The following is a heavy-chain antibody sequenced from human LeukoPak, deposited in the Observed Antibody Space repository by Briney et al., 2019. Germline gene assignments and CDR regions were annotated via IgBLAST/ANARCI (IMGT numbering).Heavy chain of an antibody. J-gene: IGHJ4*02. CDR1: GGTFSSYA. CDR2: IIPSFGTA. V-gene: IGHV1-69*05. CDR3: ATHVGSTVSQNTDY. D-gene: IGHD4-17*01. Sequence: SVKVSCKASGGTFSSYAISWVRQAPGQGLEWMGRIIPSFGTANYAQKFQGRVTITTEESTSTAYMELSSLRSEDTAVYYCATHVGSTVSQNTDYWGQGTLVTVSS.